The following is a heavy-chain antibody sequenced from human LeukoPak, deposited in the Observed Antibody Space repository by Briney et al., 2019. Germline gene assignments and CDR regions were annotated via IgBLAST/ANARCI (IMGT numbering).Heavy chain of an antibody. Sequence: GGSLRLSCAASGFTFTDYYMSWIRQAPGKGLEWVSYISSSGSSIYHADSVKGRFTISRDNAKNSLYLQMNSLRAEDTAVYYCAATQATVVFGYWGQGTLVTVSS. CDR2: ISSSGSSI. CDR3: AATQATVVFGY. CDR1: GFTFTDYY. V-gene: IGHV3-11*04. J-gene: IGHJ4*02. D-gene: IGHD1-1*01.